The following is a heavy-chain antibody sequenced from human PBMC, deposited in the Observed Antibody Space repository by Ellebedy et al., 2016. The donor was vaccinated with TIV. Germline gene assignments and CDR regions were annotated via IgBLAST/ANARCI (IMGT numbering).Heavy chain of an antibody. CDR2: MYYNGST. J-gene: IGHJ4*02. Sequence: MPSETLSLTCTVSGGSISRLHWSWIRQPPGKGLEGNGDMYYNGSTYYNPSLKSRVTISVDTSKNQFSLKLRSVVAADTAVYYCARQKYYGSGDYWGQGMLVTVSS. CDR3: ARQKYYGSGDY. D-gene: IGHD3-10*01. V-gene: IGHV4-59*11. CDR1: GGSISRLH.